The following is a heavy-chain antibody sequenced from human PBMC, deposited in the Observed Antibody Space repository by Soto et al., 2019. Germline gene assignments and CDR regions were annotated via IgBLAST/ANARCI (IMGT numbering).Heavy chain of an antibody. V-gene: IGHV3-48*02. CDR1: GFTFSSYS. D-gene: IGHD6-13*01. J-gene: IGHJ4*02. Sequence: EVQLVESGGGLVQPGGSLRLSCAASGFTFSSYSMNWVRQAPGKGLEWVSYISSTSSTIYYADSVKGRFTISRDIAKNSLYLQMNSLRDEDTAVYYCAREKGYASSVLCFDYWGQGTLVTVSS. CDR2: ISSTSSTI. CDR3: AREKGYASSVLCFDY.